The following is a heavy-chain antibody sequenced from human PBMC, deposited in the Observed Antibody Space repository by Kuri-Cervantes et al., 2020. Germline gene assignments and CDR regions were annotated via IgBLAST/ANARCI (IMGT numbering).Heavy chain of an antibody. CDR2: IYSGGST. CDR3: ARVRGQWLWGSYYFDY. V-gene: IGHV3-53*01. J-gene: IGHJ4*02. Sequence: GESLKISCAASGFTVSSNYMSWVRQAPGKGLEWVSVIYSGGSTYYADSVKGRFTISRDNSKNTLYLQMNSLRAEDTAVYYCARVRGQWLWGSYYFDYWGQGTLVTVSS. D-gene: IGHD6-19*01. CDR1: GFTVSSNY.